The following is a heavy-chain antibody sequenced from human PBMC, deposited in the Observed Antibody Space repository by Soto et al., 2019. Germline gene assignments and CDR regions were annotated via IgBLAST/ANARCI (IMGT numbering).Heavy chain of an antibody. CDR1: DGYISGYY. CDR2: INHSGST. V-gene: IGHV4-34*01. J-gene: IGHJ5*01. Sequence: SQTHSLTKTVDDGYISGYYWIWIRQPPGKGLEWIGEINHSGSTNYNPSLKSRVTISVDASKNQFSLKLSSVTAADTAVYYCARYSVTNDSWGQGSLVTVSS. CDR3: ARYSVTNDS. D-gene: IGHD4-17*01.